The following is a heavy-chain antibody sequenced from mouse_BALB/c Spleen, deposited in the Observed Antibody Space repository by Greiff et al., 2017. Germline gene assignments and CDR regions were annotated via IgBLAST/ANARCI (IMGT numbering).Heavy chain of an antibody. Sequence: EVQLQQSGAELVKPGASVKLSCTASGFNIKDTYMHWVKQRPEQGLEWIGRIDPANGNTKYDPKFQGKATITADTSSNTAYLQLSSLTSEDTAVYYCARSLLRLAWFAYWGQGTLVTVSA. V-gene: IGHV14-3*02. CDR2: IDPANGNT. J-gene: IGHJ3*01. CDR3: ARSLLRLAWFAY. D-gene: IGHD1-2*01. CDR1: GFNIKDTY.